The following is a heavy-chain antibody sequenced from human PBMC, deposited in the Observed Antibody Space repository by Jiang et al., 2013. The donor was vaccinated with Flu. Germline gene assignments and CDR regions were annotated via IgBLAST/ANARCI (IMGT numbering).Heavy chain of an antibody. Sequence: SGGTFSSYAISWVRQAPGQGLEWMGGIIPIFGTANYAQKFQGRVTITADKSTSTAYMELSSLRSEDTAVYYCAREVPQARYYYDSSASYFDYWGQGTLVTVSS. V-gene: IGHV1-69*06. J-gene: IGHJ4*02. CDR2: IIPIFGTA. CDR3: AREVPQARYYYDSSASYFDY. CDR1: GGTFSSYA. D-gene: IGHD3-22*01.